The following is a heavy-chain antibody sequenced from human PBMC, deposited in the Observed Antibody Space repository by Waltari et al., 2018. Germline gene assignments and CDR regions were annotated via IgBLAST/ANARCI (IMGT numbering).Heavy chain of an antibody. CDR2: ISGSSSSYI. J-gene: IGHJ4*02. V-gene: IGHV3-21*01. CDR1: GLPFSSSA. D-gene: IGHD6-19*01. CDR3: TRDLYGSGGDYFDP. Sequence: DVQLVESGGGLVKPGGSLSLSCAASGLPFSSSAMNWVRQAPGKGLEWVSSISGSSSSYIFYADSVKGRFTISRDNAKNSLFLQMNSLSAEDTAVYYCTRDLYGSGGDYFDPWGQGTLVTVSS.